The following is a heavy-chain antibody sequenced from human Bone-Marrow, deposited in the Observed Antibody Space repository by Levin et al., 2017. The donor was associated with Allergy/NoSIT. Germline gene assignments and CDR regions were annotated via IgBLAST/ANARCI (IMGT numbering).Heavy chain of an antibody. CDR2: VSYDGSKK. Sequence: GGSLRLSCVVSGLTFTNYGMHWVRQAPGKGLEWVATVSYDGSKKYYADSLKGRFSVSRDNYQNTLFLQMNSLGPEDTAVYFCAKGRNILFPIKDAFDFWGQGTMVTVSS. CDR1: GLTFTNYG. V-gene: IGHV3-30*18. CDR3: AKGRNILFPIKDAFDF. J-gene: IGHJ3*01. D-gene: IGHD2-21*01.